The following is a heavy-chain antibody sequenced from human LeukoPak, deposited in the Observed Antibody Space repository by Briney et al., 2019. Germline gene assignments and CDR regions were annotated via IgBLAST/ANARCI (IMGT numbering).Heavy chain of an antibody. D-gene: IGHD3-3*01. J-gene: IGHJ5*02. CDR2: MNPNSGNT. CDR3: ARGPPYDFWSGYYLDWFDP. CDR1: GYTFTSYD. Sequence: ASAKVSCKASGYTFTSYDINWVRQATGQGLEWMGWMNPNSGNTGYAQKFQGRVTITRNTSISTAYMELSSLRSEDTAVYYCARGPPYDFWSGYYLDWFDPWGQGTLVTVSS. V-gene: IGHV1-8*03.